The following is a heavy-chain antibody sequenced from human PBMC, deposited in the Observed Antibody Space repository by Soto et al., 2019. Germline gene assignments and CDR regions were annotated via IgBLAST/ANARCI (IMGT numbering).Heavy chain of an antibody. CDR2: INPSGGST. CDR3: AREAGAFGD. CDR1: GYTFTSYY. V-gene: IGHV1-46*01. J-gene: IGHJ4*02. Sequence: QVQLVQSGAEVKKPGASVKDSCKASGYTFTSYYMHWVRQAPGQGLEWRGIINPSGGSTSYAQKLQGRVTMTRDTSASTVYMELSSLRSEDTAVYYCAREAGAFGDWGQGTLVTVSS.